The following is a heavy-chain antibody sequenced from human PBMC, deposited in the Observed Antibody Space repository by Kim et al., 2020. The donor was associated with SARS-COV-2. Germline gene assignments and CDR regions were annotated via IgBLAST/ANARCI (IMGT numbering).Heavy chain of an antibody. Sequence: YYADSVKGRFTISRDNSKNSLYLQMNSLRTEDTALYYCAKVSAVAAHVDYWGQGTLVTVSS. V-gene: IGHV3-43*01. D-gene: IGHD6-19*01. CDR3: AKVSAVAAHVDY. J-gene: IGHJ4*02.